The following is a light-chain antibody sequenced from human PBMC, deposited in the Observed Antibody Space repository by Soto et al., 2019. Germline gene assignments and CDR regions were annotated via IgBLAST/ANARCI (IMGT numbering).Light chain of an antibody. V-gene: IGLV2-14*01. CDR2: DVN. CDR1: SSDVGGYNY. CDR3: SVYPGRNTGV. J-gene: IGLJ1*01. Sequence: QSALTQPASVSGSPGQSITISCSGTSSDVGGYNYVSWYQQHPGKAPKLMIYDVNNRPSGVSNRLSGSKSGNTASLTISGLQAEDEADDYCSVYPGRNTGVFGTGTKVTVL.